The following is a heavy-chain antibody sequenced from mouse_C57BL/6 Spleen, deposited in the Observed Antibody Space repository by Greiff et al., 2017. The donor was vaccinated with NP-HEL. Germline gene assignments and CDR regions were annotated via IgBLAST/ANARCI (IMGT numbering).Heavy chain of an antibody. J-gene: IGHJ1*03. V-gene: IGHV1-69*01. D-gene: IGHD1-1*01. CDR1: GYTFTSYW. Sequence: VQLQQPGAELVMPGASVKLSCKASGYTFTSYWMHWVKQRPGQGLAWIGEIDPSDSYTNYNQKFKGKSTLTLDKSSSTAYMQLSSLTSEDSAVYYCARGDYGSTWYCDVWGTGTTVTVSS. CDR3: ARGDYGSTWYCDV. CDR2: IDPSDSYT.